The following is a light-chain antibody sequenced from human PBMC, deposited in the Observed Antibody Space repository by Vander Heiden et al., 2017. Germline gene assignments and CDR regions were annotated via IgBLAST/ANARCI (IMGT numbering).Light chain of an antibody. CDR3: QLSYSTPRT. V-gene: IGKV1-39*01. Sequence: DIQMTQSPSSLSASVGDRVTITCRASQSISNYLNWYQQKPGKAPKLLIYAASSLQSGVPSRFGGSGSGTDFTLTISSLQPEDFATYYCQLSYSTPRTFGQGTKVEVK. J-gene: IGKJ1*01. CDR1: QSISNY. CDR2: AAS.